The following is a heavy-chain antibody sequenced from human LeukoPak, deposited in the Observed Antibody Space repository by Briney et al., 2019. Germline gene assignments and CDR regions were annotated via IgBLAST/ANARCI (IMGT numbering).Heavy chain of an antibody. V-gene: IGHV4-4*02. CDR1: GGSISSSNW. CDR2: IYHSGST. CDR3: ARVSSGATTVDY. D-gene: IGHD1-26*01. J-gene: IGHJ4*02. Sequence: PSETLSLTCAVSGGSISSSNWWSWVRQPPGKGLEWIGEIYHSGSTNYNPSLKSRVTISADKSKNQFSLKLSSVTAADTAVCYCARVSSGATTVDYWGQGTLVTVSS.